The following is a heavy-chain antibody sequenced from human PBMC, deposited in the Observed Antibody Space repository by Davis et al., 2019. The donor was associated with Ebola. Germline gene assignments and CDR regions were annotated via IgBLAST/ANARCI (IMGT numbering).Heavy chain of an antibody. Sequence: PGGSLRLSCAASGFTFSSFAMSWVRQAPGKGLEWVSAIGASGGTTYYADSVKGRFTISRDNSKNTLYLQMESLRADDTAVYYCAKAPEVSVTMILVVITSYFDYWGQGALVTVSS. CDR2: IGASGGTT. CDR1: GFTFSSFA. CDR3: AKAPEVSVTMILVVITSYFDY. J-gene: IGHJ4*02. V-gene: IGHV3-23*01. D-gene: IGHD3-22*01.